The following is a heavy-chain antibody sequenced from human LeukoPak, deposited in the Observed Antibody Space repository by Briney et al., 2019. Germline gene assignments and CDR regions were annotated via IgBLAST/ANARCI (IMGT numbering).Heavy chain of an antibody. CDR2: ISYSGNT. J-gene: IGHJ3*02. CDR1: GGSIISSDYH. CDR3: ARHCCSGPAKRVFDI. V-gene: IGHV4-39*01. Sequence: SETLSLTRTVSGGSIISSDYHWGWVRQPPGKGLEWIGTISYSGNTDYNPSLRSRVTISVDTSNNQFSLRLGSVTAADTAVYHCARHCCSGPAKRVFDIWGQGTMVTVSS. D-gene: IGHD2-15*01.